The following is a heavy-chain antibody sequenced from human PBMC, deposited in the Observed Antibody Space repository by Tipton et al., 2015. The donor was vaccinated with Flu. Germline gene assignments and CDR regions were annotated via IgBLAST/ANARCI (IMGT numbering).Heavy chain of an antibody. CDR3: ARGPLPDSNWYNGMDV. Sequence: GSLRLSCAASGFTFSSYDIHWVRQATGKGLEWVSGIGSAGDTYYLDSVKGRFTISRDNAKNSLYLQMNSLRVGDTAVYYCARGPLPDSNWYNGMDVWGQGTTVTVSS. CDR1: GFTFSSYD. V-gene: IGHV3-13*01. D-gene: IGHD6-13*01. CDR2: IGSAGDT. J-gene: IGHJ6*02.